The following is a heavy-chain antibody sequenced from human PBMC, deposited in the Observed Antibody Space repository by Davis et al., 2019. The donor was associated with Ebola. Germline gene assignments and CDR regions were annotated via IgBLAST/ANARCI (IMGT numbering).Heavy chain of an antibody. J-gene: IGHJ4*02. V-gene: IGHV3-23*01. CDR3: AREVEGFFDY. CDR1: GFTFSSYA. D-gene: IGHD5-24*01. Sequence: GESLKISCAASGFTFSSYAMSWVRQAPGKGLEWVSAISGSGGSTYYADSVKGRFTISRDNSKNTLYLQMNSLRSDDTAVYYCAREVEGFFDYWGQGTLVTVSS. CDR2: ISGSGGST.